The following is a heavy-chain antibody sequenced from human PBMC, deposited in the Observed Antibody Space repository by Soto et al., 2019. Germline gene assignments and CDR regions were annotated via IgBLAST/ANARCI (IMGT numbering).Heavy chain of an antibody. J-gene: IGHJ4*02. CDR1: GGSITGYY. Sequence: QVQLRESGPGLVRPSETLSLTCTVSGGSITGYYWSWIRQPPGKGLEWIGYIYDRGTTTYNAALRSRVTISEDTSKNQFSLNLRYVTAADTAVYYCARRNYGEEGYFFDFWGQGLLVTVSS. CDR3: ARRNYGEEGYFFDF. V-gene: IGHV4-59*08. CDR2: IYDRGTT. D-gene: IGHD4-17*01.